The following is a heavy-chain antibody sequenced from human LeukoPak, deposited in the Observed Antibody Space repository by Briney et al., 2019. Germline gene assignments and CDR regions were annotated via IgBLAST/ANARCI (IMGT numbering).Heavy chain of an antibody. CDR3: ARLDRDIYVSGKLYWFDP. CDR1: GGSISSYY. D-gene: IGHD3-10*01. CDR2: IYTSGST. J-gene: IGHJ5*02. V-gene: IGHV4-4*07. Sequence: SETLSLTCTVSGGSISSYYWSWIRQPAGKGLEWIGRIYTSGSTNYNPSLKSRVTMSVDTSKNQFSLKLSSVNAADTAVYYCARLDRDIYVSGKLYWFDPWGQGTQVTVSS.